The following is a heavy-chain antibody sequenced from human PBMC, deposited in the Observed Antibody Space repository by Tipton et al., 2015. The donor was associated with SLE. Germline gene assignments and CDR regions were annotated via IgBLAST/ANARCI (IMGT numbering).Heavy chain of an antibody. CDR2: IHDGGSS. CDR1: GGSSSGYY. D-gene: IGHD2-21*01. J-gene: IGHJ3*02. Sequence: TLSLTCAVYGGSSSGYYWSWIRQSAGKGPEWIGDIHDGGSSYYNPSLKSRVTISVDTSKNQFSLELSSVTAADTAVYYCARQPIATRTAFDIWGQGTMVTVSS. V-gene: IGHV4-34*01. CDR3: ARQPIATRTAFDI.